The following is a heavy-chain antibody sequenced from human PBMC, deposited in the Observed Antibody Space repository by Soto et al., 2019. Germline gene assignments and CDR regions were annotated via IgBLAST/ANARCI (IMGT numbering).Heavy chain of an antibody. V-gene: IGHV5-10-1*01. J-gene: IGHJ4*02. CDR3: ARQIYDSDTGPNFQYYFES. D-gene: IGHD3-22*01. CDR2: IDPSDSQT. Sequence: PGESLKISCKGSGYSFAGYWITWVRQKPGKGLEWMGRIDPSDSQTYYSPSFRGHVTISATKSITAVFLQWSSLRASDTAMYYCARQIYDSDTGPNFQYYFESWGQGTPVTASS. CDR1: GYSFAGYW.